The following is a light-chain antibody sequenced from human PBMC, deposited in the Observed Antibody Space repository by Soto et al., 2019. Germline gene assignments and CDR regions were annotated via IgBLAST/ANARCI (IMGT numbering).Light chain of an antibody. CDR1: SSDLGGYNY. Sequence: QSALTQPASVSGSPGQSITISCTGTSSDLGGYNYVSWYQQHPGKAPKLVIYDVSNRPSGVSNRFSGSKSGNTASLSIPGLQAEEEADYYCGSYTSSSTLLYFFATGTKVTV. CDR3: GSYTSSSTLLYF. CDR2: DVS. V-gene: IGLV2-14*01. J-gene: IGLJ1*01.